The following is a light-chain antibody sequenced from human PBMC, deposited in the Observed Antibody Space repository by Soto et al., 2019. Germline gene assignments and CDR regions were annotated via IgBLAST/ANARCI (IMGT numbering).Light chain of an antibody. Sequence: DIQMTQSPSPLSASVGDIVTITCRASQSISSWLAWYQQKPGNAPKLLIYDSSCLESGVPSRFSGSGSGTEFPLTISRLQPDDFATYYCQQYNSYPTFGQGPKVEIK. CDR1: QSISSW. V-gene: IGKV1-5*01. J-gene: IGKJ1*01. CDR2: DSS. CDR3: QQYNSYPT.